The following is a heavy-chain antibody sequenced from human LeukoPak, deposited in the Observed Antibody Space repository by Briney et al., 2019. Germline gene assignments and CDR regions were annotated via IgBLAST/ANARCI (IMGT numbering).Heavy chain of an antibody. CDR2: ISTDGTNT. CDR3: VRGAYLGDPYFDY. CDR1: GFTFSSYE. J-gene: IGHJ4*02. Sequence: PGGSLRLSCAASGFTFSSYEMNWVRQAPGKGLVWVSRISTDGTNTNYADSVKGRFTISRDNAKNTLYLQMNSLRGEDTAVYYCVRGAYLGDPYFDYWGQGTLVTVSS. D-gene: IGHD4-17*01. V-gene: IGHV3-74*01.